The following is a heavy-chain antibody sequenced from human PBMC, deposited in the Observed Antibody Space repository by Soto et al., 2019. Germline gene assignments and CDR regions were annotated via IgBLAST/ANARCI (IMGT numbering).Heavy chain of an antibody. CDR1: GDSVSSNSAA. CDR3: ARDPLRLELPRSSNRFVR. Sequence: SHTLSLTCAISGDSVSSNSAAWNWIRQSPSRGLEWLGRTYYRSKWYNDYAVSVKSRITINPDTSKNQFSLQLNSVTPGDTAVVDCARDPLRLELPRSSNRFVRSGQGALSTGSS. J-gene: IGHJ5*02. CDR2: TYYRSKWYN. V-gene: IGHV6-1*01. D-gene: IGHD1-7*01.